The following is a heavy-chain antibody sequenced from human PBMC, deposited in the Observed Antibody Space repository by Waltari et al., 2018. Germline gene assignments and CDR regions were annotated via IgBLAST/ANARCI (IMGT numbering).Heavy chain of an antibody. D-gene: IGHD1-26*01. J-gene: IGHJ3*02. Sequence: EEKLVESGADLVQPGGSLRPCCAASGFPFSSCWMTWGRQAPGKGLEGVDNIQPEGSQTSAVDSVRGRFTISRDNARKSLYLQMNSLRTEDTAVYYCARHGGSPRAEAIDIWGQGTLVTVSP. CDR3: ARHGGSPRAEAIDI. CDR2: IQPEGSQT. CDR1: GFPFSSCW. V-gene: IGHV3-7*01.